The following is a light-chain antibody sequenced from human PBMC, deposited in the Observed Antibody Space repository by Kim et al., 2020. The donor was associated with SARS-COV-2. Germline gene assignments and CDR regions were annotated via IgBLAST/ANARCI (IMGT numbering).Light chain of an antibody. J-gene: IGLJ2*01. Sequence: ASVKITSTRSGGTRSDANAWHQQQPGKGPRYWMTLNSDGSHSKGDGIPDRFSGSSSGAERYLTISSLQSEDEADYYCQTWGTGIVVFGGGTQLTVL. CDR2: LNSDGSH. CDR1: GGTRSDA. CDR3: QTWGTGIVV. V-gene: IGLV4-69*01.